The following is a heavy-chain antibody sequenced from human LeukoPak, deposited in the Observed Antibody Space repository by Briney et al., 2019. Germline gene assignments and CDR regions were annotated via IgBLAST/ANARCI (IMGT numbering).Heavy chain of an antibody. CDR2: IYPGDSDT. D-gene: IGHD3-3*02. V-gene: IGHV5-51*01. Sequence: GESLKISCKGSGYSFTSYWIGWVRQMPGKGLEWMGIIYPGDSDTRYSPSFQGQVTISADKSISTAYLQWSSLKASDTAMYYCPLAAGIAFSPHNWSDPWGKETLSPSPQ. CDR1: GYSFTSYW. CDR3: PLAAGIAFSPHNWSDP. J-gene: IGHJ5*02.